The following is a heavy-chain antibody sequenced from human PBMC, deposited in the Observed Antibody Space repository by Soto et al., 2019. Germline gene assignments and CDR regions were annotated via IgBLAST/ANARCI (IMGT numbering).Heavy chain of an antibody. D-gene: IGHD2-8*01. V-gene: IGHV1-69*13. CDR2: IIPIFGTA. J-gene: IGHJ6*02. CDR1: GGTFSSYA. CDR3: ARAYCTNGVCWGGYYYYGMDV. Sequence: VKVSCKASGGTFSSYAISWVRQAPGQGLEWMGGIIPIFGTANYAQKFQGRVTITADESTSTAYMELSSLRSEDTAVYYCARAYCTNGVCWGGYYYYGMDVWGQGTTVTVSS.